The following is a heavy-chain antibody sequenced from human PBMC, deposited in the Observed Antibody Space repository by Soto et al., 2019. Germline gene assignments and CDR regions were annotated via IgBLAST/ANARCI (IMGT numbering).Heavy chain of an antibody. J-gene: IGHJ5*01. CDR3: AGGITTSSYFHWFGC. D-gene: IGHD3-3*01. CDR2: IDWDGDE. Sequence: SGPTLVNPTQTLTLTCTFSGFSLSSIGMCVSWIRQPPGKALEWLALIDWDGDEYYSTSLETRLTISKDTSKNQVVLPISNINPVDTATYYCAGGITTSSYFHWFGCWGQGSLVTVS. CDR1: GFSLSSIGMC. V-gene: IGHV2-70*01.